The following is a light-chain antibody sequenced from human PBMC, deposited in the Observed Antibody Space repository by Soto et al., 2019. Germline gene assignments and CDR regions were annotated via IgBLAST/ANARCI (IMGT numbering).Light chain of an antibody. CDR1: QTVNSR. V-gene: IGKV3-11*01. CDR2: HTS. J-gene: IGKJ3*01. CDR3: QQYDNWPPEHT. Sequence: EIVLTQSPATLSSSPGERATLSCRASQTVNSRLAWYQHKPGQAPRLLIYHTSNRATGIPARFSGSGSGTDFTLTISSLQSEDFAIYYCQQYDNWPPEHTFGPGTKVDIK.